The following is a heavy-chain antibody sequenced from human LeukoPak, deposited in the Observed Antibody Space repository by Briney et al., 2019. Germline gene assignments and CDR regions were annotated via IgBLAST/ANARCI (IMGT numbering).Heavy chain of an antibody. CDR3: ARSEDFWSGYYRCYFDY. CDR1: GGTFSSYA. J-gene: IGHJ4*02. D-gene: IGHD3-3*01. CDR2: IIPIFGTA. V-gene: IGHV1-69*13. Sequence: SVKVSCKASGGTFSSYAISWVRQAPGQGLEWMGGIIPIFGTANYAQKFQGRVTITADESTSTAYMELSSLRSEDTAVYYCARSEDFWSGYYRCYFDYWGQGTLVTVSS.